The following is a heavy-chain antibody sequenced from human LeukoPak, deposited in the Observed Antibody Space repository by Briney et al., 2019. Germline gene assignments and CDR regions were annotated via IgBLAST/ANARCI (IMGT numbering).Heavy chain of an antibody. CDR1: GFTFSSYA. Sequence: GRSLRLSCAASGFTFSSYAMHWVRQAPGKGLEWVAVISYDGSNKYYADSVKGRFTISRDNSKNTLYLQMNSLRAEDTAVYYCARDRFGAFDNWGQGTLVTVSS. V-gene: IGHV3-30-3*01. D-gene: IGHD3-10*01. CDR3: ARDRFGAFDN. J-gene: IGHJ4*02. CDR2: ISYDGSNK.